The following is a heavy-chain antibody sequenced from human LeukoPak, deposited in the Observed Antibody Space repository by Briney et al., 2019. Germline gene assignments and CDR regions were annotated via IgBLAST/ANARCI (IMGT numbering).Heavy chain of an antibody. J-gene: IGHJ6*02. CDR3: GKGYYGMDV. V-gene: IGHV4-39*01. CDR1: GGSISSSSYY. CDR2: IYYSGST. Sequence: PSVTLSLTCTVSGGSISSSSYYWGWIRQPPGKGLECLGSIYYSGSTYYNPSLKSRVTISIDTSQNQFSLKLSSVTAADTAVYYCGKGYYGMDVWGQGTTVIVSS.